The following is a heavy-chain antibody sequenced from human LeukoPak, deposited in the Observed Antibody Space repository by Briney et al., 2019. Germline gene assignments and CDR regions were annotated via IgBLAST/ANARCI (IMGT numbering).Heavy chain of an antibody. CDR3: ATVPAYGSSWGNNWFDP. CDR1: GYTLTELS. V-gene: IGHV1-24*01. D-gene: IGHD6-13*01. CDR2: FDPEDGET. Sequence: ASVNVSCMVSGYTLTELSMHWVRQAPGKGREWMGGFDPEDGETIYAQKFQGRVTMPEDTSTDTAYMELSSLRSEDTAVYYCATVPAYGSSWGNNWFDPWGQGTLVTVSS. J-gene: IGHJ5*02.